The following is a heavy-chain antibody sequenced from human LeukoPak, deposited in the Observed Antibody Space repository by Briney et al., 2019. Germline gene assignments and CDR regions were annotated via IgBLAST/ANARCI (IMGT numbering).Heavy chain of an antibody. CDR1: GGSFSGYY. CDR2: INHSGST. Sequence: PSETLSLTCAVYGGSFSGYYWSWIRQPPGKGLEWIGEINHSGSTNYNPSLKSRVTISVDTSKNQFSLKLSSVTAVDTAVYYCATCYDYGDYRNWFDPWGQGTLVTVSS. J-gene: IGHJ5*02. D-gene: IGHD4-17*01. CDR3: ATCYDYGDYRNWFDP. V-gene: IGHV4-34*01.